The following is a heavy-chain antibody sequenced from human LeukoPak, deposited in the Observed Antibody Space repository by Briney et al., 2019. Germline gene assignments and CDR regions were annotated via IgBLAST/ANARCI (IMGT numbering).Heavy chain of an antibody. CDR1: GYTLTELS. D-gene: IGHD4-23*01. V-gene: IGHV1-24*01. CDR3: AVVTRGSYWFDP. J-gene: IGHJ5*02. CDR2: FDPEDGET. Sequence: ASVKVSCKVSGYTLTELSMHWVRQAPGEGLEWMGGFDPEDGETIYAQKFQGRVTMTEDTSTDTAYMVLSSLRSEDTAVYYCAVVTRGSYWFDPWGQGTLVTVSS.